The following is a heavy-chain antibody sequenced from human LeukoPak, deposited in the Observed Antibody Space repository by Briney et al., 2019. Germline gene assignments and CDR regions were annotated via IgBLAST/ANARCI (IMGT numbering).Heavy chain of an antibody. J-gene: IGHJ4*02. V-gene: IGHV1-2*02. CDR2: INPNSGGT. CDR3: ARGGKNDFWSGYPEY. Sequence: ASVKASCKASGYTFTGYYMHWVRQAPGQGLEWMGWINPNSGGTNYAQKFQGRVTMTRDTSISTAYMELSRLRSDDTAVYYCARGGKNDFWSGYPEYWGQGTLVTVSS. D-gene: IGHD3-3*01. CDR1: GYTFTGYY.